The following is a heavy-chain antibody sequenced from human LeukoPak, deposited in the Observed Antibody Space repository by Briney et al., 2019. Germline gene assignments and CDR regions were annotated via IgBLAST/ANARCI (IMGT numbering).Heavy chain of an antibody. Sequence: GGSLRLSCAASGFTVSSNYMSWVRQAPGKGLEWVSVIYSGGSTYYADSVKGRFTISRDNSKNTLYLQMNSLRAEDTAVYYCARIGPAAHYYYYYYMDVWGKGTTVTVSS. V-gene: IGHV3-53*01. D-gene: IGHD2-2*01. CDR3: ARIGPAAHYYYYYYMDV. J-gene: IGHJ6*03. CDR1: GFTVSSNY. CDR2: IYSGGST.